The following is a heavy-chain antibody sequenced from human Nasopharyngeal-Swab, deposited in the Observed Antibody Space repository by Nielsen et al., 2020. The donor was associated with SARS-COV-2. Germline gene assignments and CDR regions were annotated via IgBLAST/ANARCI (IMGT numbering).Heavy chain of an antibody. J-gene: IGHJ4*02. CDR2: INPNSGGT. V-gene: IGHV1-2*06. CDR3: AREFVVVPAANRGIDY. CDR1: GYTFTGYY. D-gene: IGHD2-2*01. Sequence: ASVKVSCKASGYTFTGYYMHWVRQAPGQGLEWMGRINPNSGGTNYAQKFQGRVTMTRDTSISTAYMELSRLRSDDTAVYYCAREFVVVPAANRGIDYWGQGTLVTVSS.